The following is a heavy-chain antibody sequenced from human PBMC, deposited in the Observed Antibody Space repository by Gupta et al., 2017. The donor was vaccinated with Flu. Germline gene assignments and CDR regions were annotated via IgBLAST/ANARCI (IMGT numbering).Heavy chain of an antibody. D-gene: IGHD6-19*01. J-gene: IGHJ4*02. CDR2: CSWNIGMV. V-gene: IGHV3-9*01. CDR3: VKDHGFSSGWSFDN. Sequence: RQSPGKGLKWISGCSWNIGMVGYADSVKGRFTISRDNAKNSLYLQMNSLKTEDTALYYCVKDHGFSSGWSFDNWCQGTLVTVSS.